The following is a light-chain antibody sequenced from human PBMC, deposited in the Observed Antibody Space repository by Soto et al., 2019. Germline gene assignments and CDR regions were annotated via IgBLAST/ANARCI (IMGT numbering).Light chain of an antibody. CDR2: GDN. CDR1: SSNIGAEYD. V-gene: IGLV1-40*01. Sequence: QSVLTQPPSGSGAAGQRVAIACTGSSSNIGAEYDVHWYQQLPGTAPKRLIYGDNNRPSWVPDRFAGSKSGTSASLAINGLEPEDEADYYCQSYASSRTTVVFGTGTKLAVL. CDR3: QSYASSRTTVV. J-gene: IGLJ1*01.